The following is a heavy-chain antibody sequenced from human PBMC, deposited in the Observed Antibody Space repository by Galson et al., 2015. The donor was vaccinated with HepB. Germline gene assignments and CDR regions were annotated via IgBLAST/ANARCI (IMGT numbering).Heavy chain of an antibody. V-gene: IGHV3-21*01. CDR1: GFTFSSYS. J-gene: IGHJ4*02. CDR3: ASAALNYYYDSSGYYWD. CDR2: ISSSSSYI. Sequence: SLRLSCAASGFTFSSYSMNWVRQAPGKGLEWVSSISSSSSYIYYADSVKGRFTISRDNAKNSLYLQMNSLRAEDTAVYYCASAALNYYYDSSGYYWDWGQGTLVTVSS. D-gene: IGHD3-22*01.